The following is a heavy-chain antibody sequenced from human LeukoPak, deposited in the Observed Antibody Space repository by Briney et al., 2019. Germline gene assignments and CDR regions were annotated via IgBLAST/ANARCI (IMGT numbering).Heavy chain of an antibody. Sequence: ASVKVSCKASGGTFSSYAISWVRQAPGQGLEWMGGIIPIFGTANYAQKFQGRVTITTDESTSPAYMELSSLRSEDTAVYYCASAPGIAVAGTNDAFDIWGQGTMVTVSS. D-gene: IGHD6-19*01. CDR1: GGTFSSYA. J-gene: IGHJ3*02. V-gene: IGHV1-69*05. CDR3: ASAPGIAVAGTNDAFDI. CDR2: IIPIFGTA.